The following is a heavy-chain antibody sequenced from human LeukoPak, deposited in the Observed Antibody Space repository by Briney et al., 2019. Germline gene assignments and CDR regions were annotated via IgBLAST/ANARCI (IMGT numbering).Heavy chain of an antibody. Sequence: PGGSLRLSCAASGFTFSSSYISWVRQAPGKGLEWVSIISSAVTTYYADSVKGRFTISRDNSKNTVYLQVNSLRDEDTAVYYCARDLEAANTYYFDYWGQGTMVTVSS. J-gene: IGHJ4*02. D-gene: IGHD6-13*01. CDR3: ARDLEAANTYYFDY. CDR1: GFTFSSSY. V-gene: IGHV3-66*01. CDR2: ISSAVTT.